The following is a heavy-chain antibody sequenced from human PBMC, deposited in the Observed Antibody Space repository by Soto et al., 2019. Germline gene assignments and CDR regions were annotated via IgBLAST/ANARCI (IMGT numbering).Heavy chain of an antibody. Sequence: ESVGGGVQPGGSLRLSCAASGFTFSNYAMHWVRQAPGKGLEWVAIISFDGTNRFYRDSVKGRFTISRDNSKNTLYLEMSSLRAEDTAVYFCAKDLSYCSGGSCYQHDGSDNWGQGTLVTVSS. J-gene: IGHJ4*02. D-gene: IGHD2-15*01. CDR2: ISFDGTNR. CDR1: GFTFSNYA. V-gene: IGHV3-30*18. CDR3: AKDLSYCSGGSCYQHDGSDN.